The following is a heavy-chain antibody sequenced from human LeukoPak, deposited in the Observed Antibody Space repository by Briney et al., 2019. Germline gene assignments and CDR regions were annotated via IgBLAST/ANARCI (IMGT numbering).Heavy chain of an antibody. V-gene: IGHV4-59*01. CDR1: GGSISSYY. D-gene: IGHD6-13*01. J-gene: IGHJ6*03. CDR2: IYYSGST. Sequence: SETLSLTCTVSGGSISSYYWSCIRQPPGKGLEWIGYIYYSGSTNYNPSLKSRVTISVDTSKNQFSLKLSSVTAADTAVYYCAKVVIAAAGTNYYYYMDVWGKGTTVTVSS. CDR3: AKVVIAAAGTNYYYYMDV.